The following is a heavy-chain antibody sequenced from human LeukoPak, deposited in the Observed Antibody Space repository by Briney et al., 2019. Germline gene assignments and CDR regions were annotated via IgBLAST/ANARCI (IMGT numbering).Heavy chain of an antibody. V-gene: IGHV4-39*01. CDR1: GGSISSSSYY. CDR2: IYYSGST. J-gene: IGHJ4*02. D-gene: IGHD2-21*01. CDR3: ARRVVVVIANVYFDY. Sequence: SETLPLTCTVSGGSISSSSYYWGWIRQPPGKGLEWIGSIYYSGSTYYNPSLKSRVTISVDTSKNQFSLKLSSVTAADTAVYYCARRVVVVIANVYFDYWGQGTLVTVSS.